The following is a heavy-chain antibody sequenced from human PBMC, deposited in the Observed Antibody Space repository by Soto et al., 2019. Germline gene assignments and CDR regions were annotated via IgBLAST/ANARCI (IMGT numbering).Heavy chain of an antibody. CDR2: INPSGTTT. V-gene: IGHV1-46*01. CDR1: GYTFTSFY. Sequence: QVQLVQSGAEVKKSGASVKVSCKASGYTFTSFYMHWVRQAPGQGLEWMGIINPSGTTTDYAQKFQGRVNMTRDTSTSTYYMELSSLTSEDTAVYYCAKPQIARHYYYGMEVWGQGTAVTVSS. CDR3: AKPQIARHYYYGMEV. J-gene: IGHJ6*02.